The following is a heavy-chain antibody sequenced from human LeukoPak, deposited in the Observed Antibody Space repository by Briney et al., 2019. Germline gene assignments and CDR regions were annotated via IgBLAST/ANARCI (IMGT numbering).Heavy chain of an antibody. CDR3: ARDFGIRYSYGY. V-gene: IGHV3-7*01. CDR2: IKQDGSEK. J-gene: IGHJ4*02. Sequence: GSLRLSCAASGFTFSSYWMSWVRQAPGKGLEWVANIKQDGSEKYYVDSVEGRFTISRDNAKNSLYLQMNSLRAEDTAVYYCARDFGIRYSYGYWGQGTLVTVSS. CDR1: GFTFSSYW. D-gene: IGHD5-18*01.